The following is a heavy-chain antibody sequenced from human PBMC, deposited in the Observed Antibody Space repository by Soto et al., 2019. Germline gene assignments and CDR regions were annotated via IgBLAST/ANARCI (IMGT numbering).Heavy chain of an antibody. J-gene: IGHJ3*01. V-gene: IGHV3-23*01. CDR2: ISGSGGST. CDR3: VKLNLDDVNCG. Sequence: GGSLRLSCVASGFTFSNYAMSWVRQAPGKGLEWVSAISGSGGSTYYADSVRGRITISRDNSKDTVYLQMNSLSADDTAVYYCVKLNLDDVNCGWGQWTMVTVSS. D-gene: IGHD2-21*01. CDR1: GFTFSNYA.